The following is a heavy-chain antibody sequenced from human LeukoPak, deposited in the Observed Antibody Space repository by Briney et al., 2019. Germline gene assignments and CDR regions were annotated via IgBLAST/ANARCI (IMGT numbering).Heavy chain of an antibody. CDR1: GFTFSSYG. D-gene: IGHD4-17*01. Sequence: GGSLRLSCAASGFTFSSYGMHWVRQAPGKGLEWVAFIRYDGSNKYYADSVKGRFTISRDNSKNTLYLQMNSLRAEDTAVYYRASSTEDYEGEEMDYWGQGTLVTVSS. J-gene: IGHJ4*02. CDR3: ASSTEDYEGEEMDY. V-gene: IGHV3-30*02. CDR2: IRYDGSNK.